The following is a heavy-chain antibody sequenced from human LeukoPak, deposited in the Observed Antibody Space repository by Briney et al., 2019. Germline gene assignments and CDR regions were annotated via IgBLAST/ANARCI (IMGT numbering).Heavy chain of an antibody. D-gene: IGHD2-21*01. CDR1: GFTFSSYG. J-gene: IGHJ4*02. Sequence: TGGSLRLSCAASGFTFSSYGMTWVRQAPGKGLEWVSSIGGSGLDTYYPDSVKGRFFISRDNAKSTLYLQMNSLGAEDTAVYFCAKEGVILGPSHFDHWGQGTLVTVSS. CDR2: IGGSGLDT. CDR3: AKEGVILGPSHFDH. V-gene: IGHV3-23*01.